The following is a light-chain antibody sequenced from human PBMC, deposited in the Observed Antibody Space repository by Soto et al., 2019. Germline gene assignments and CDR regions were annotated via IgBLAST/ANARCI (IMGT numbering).Light chain of an antibody. CDR2: GNT. J-gene: IGLJ1*01. CDR3: QSYDSSLSGLDV. Sequence: QSVLTQPPSVSGAPGQRVTISCTGSDSNLGAGYDVHWYQELPGTAPKRLIYGNTIRPSGVPDRFSGSKSGTSASLAIAGLQAEDEGDYYCQSYDSSLSGLDVFGTGTKLTVL. V-gene: IGLV1-40*01. CDR1: DSNLGAGYD.